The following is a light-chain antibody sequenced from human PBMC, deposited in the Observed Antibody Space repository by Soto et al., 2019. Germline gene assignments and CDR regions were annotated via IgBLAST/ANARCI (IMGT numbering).Light chain of an antibody. CDR1: QSVSSGY. CDR2: GTS. CDR3: QQYGSSALT. V-gene: IGKV3-20*01. J-gene: IGKJ4*01. Sequence: IVLTQSPCTLSLSPWERATLCCMASQSVSSGYLVWYQQRPGQPPRLLIYGTSNRAAGIPDRFSGSGSGTDFTLTIYRLEPEDSAVYYCQQYGSSALTFGGGTKV.